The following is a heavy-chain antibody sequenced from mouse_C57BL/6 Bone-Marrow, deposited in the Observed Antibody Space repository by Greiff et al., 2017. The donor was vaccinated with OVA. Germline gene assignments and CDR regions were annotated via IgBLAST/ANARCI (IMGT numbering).Heavy chain of an antibody. J-gene: IGHJ2*01. Sequence: QVQLKESGAELVRPGASVKLSCKASGYTFTDYYINWVKQRPGQGLEWIARIYPGSGNTYYNEKFKGKATLTAEKSSSTAYMQLSSLTSEDSAVYFCARSRDYGSSYDYWGQGTTLTVSS. D-gene: IGHD1-1*01. CDR3: ARSRDYGSSYDY. V-gene: IGHV1-76*01. CDR1: GYTFTDYY. CDR2: IYPGSGNT.